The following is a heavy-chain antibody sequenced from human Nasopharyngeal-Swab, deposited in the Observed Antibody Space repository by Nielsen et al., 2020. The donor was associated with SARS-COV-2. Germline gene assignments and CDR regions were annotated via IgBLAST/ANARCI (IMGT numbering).Heavy chain of an antibody. V-gene: IGHV1-46*01. CDR2: INPSGGST. D-gene: IGHD2-21*01. CDR3: ARGWRVSADGLRIDP. CDR1: GYTFTSYY. J-gene: IGHJ5*02. Sequence: ASVKVSCKASGYTFTSYYMHWVRQAPGQGLEWMGIINPSGGSTSYAQKFQGRVTMTRDTSTSTVYMELSSLRSEDAAVYYCARGWRVSADGLRIDPWGQGTLVTVSS.